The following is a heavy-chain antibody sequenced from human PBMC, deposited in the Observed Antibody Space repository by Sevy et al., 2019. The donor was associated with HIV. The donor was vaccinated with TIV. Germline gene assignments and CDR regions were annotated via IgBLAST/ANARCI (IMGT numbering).Heavy chain of an antibody. J-gene: IGHJ6*02. V-gene: IGHV3-30*18. CDR3: AKDVTGLYGMDV. D-gene: IGHD2-8*02. Sequence: GGSLRLSCEVSGLSVTNNGMHWVRQAPGKGLEWVAVISYDGINKYYGDSVKGRFIISRDRSKNTLYLQMNILRSEDTAVYYCAKDVTGLYGMDVWGQGTTVTVSS. CDR1: GLSVTNNG. CDR2: ISYDGINK.